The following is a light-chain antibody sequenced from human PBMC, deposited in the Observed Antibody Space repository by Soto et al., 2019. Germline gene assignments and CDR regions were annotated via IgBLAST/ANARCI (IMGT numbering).Light chain of an antibody. CDR2: KAS. J-gene: IGKJ1*01. CDR1: QSISSW. Sequence: DIQMTQSPSTLSASVGDRVTITCRASQSISSWLAWYQQKPGKATTLLIYKASSLQSGVPSRFSGSGSGTEFTLTISSLQPDALATYYCQQYNSYPWTFGQGTKVEIK. CDR3: QQYNSYPWT. V-gene: IGKV1-5*03.